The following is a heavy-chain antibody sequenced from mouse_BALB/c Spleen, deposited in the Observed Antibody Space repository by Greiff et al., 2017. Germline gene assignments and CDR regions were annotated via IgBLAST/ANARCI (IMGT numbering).Heavy chain of an antibody. J-gene: IGHJ2*01. Sequence: QVQLQQSGTVLARPGASVKMSCKASGYTFTSYWMHWVKQRPGQGLEWIGAIYPGNSDTSYNQKFKGKATLTVDKSSSTAFMHLNSLTSEDSAVYYCARSDSYYDGFDYWGQGTTLTVSS. V-gene: IGHV1-87*01. D-gene: IGHD1-1*01. CDR2: IYPGNSDT. CDR1: GYTFTSYW. CDR3: ARSDSYYDGFDY.